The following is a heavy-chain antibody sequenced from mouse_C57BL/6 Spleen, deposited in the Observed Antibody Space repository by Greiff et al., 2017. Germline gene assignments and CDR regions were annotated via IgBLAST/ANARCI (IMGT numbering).Heavy chain of an antibody. CDR1: GFTFSSYA. J-gene: IGHJ3*01. CDR2: ISDGGSYT. CDR3: ARENSSWFAY. V-gene: IGHV5-4*01. Sequence: EVHLVESGGGLVKPGGSLKLSCAASGFTFSSYAMSWVRQTPEKRLEWVATISDGGSYTYYPDNVKGRFTISRDNAKNNLYLQMSHLKSEDTAMYYCARENSSWFAYWGQGTLVTVSA.